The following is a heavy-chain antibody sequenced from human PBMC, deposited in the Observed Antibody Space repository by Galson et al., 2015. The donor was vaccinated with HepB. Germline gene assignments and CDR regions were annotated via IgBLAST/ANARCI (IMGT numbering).Heavy chain of an antibody. CDR2: INTDTGFT. D-gene: IGHD3-22*01. V-gene: IGHV7-4-1*02. CDR3: ARVVETRLLRD. Sequence: SVKVSCKASGYTFTTYALNWVRQAPGRGLEWMGWINTDTGFTTYAQDFTGRFVFSLDTSVSTAFLHITSLKTEDTAVYYCARVVETRLLRDWGQGTLVTVSS. J-gene: IGHJ4*02. CDR1: GYTFTTYA.